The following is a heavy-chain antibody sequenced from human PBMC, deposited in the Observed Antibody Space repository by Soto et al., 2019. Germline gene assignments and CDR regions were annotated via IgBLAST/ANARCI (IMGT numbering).Heavy chain of an antibody. V-gene: IGHV1-2*02. CDR1: GYTFTGYY. J-gene: IGHJ3*02. Sequence: VASVKVSCKASGYTFTGYYMHWVRQAPGQGLEWMGWINPNSGGTNYAQKFQGRVTMTRDTSISTAYMELSRLRSDDTAVYYCAREAKRGDAFDIWGQGTMVTVSS. CDR3: AREAKRGDAFDI. D-gene: IGHD3-10*01. CDR2: INPNSGGT.